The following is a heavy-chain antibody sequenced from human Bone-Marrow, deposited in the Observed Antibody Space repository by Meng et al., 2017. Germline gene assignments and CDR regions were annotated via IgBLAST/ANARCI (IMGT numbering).Heavy chain of an antibody. D-gene: IGHD4-17*01. V-gene: IGHV1-46*01. Sequence: ASVKVSCKASGYTFTSYYMHWVRQAPGQGLEWMGIINPSGGSTSYAQKFQGRVTITRNTSISTAYMELSSLRSEDTAVYYCARPTVTSGPGNYYYGMDVWGQGTTVTVSS. CDR2: INPSGGST. CDR3: ARPTVTSGPGNYYYGMDV. CDR1: GYTFTSYY. J-gene: IGHJ6*02.